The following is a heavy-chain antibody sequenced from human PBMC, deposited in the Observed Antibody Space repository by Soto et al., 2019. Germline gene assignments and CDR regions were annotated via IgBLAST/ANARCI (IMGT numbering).Heavy chain of an antibody. J-gene: IGHJ4*02. CDR3: ARGIAAAGTFEFPRFDY. CDR1: GGSISSGGYY. D-gene: IGHD6-13*01. V-gene: IGHV4-31*03. CDR2: IYYSGST. Sequence: SETLSLTCTVSGGSISSGGYYWSWIRQHPGKGLEWIGYIYYSGSTYYNPSLKSRVTISVDTSKNQFSLKLSSVTAADTAVYYCARGIAAAGTFEFPRFDYWGQGTLVTV.